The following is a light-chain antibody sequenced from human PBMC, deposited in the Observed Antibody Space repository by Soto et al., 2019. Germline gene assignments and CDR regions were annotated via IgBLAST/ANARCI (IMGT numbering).Light chain of an antibody. J-gene: IGLJ3*02. V-gene: IGLV2-14*01. CDR2: EVT. Sequence: QSALTQPASVSGSPGQSITIYCSGTSSDVGFYNYVSWFQQYPGKAPKLMIFEVTNRPSGVSDRFSGSKSDNTASLTISGLQADDEADYFCTSYTTSSTWVFGGGTKLTVL. CDR3: TSYTTSSTWV. CDR1: SSDVGFYNY.